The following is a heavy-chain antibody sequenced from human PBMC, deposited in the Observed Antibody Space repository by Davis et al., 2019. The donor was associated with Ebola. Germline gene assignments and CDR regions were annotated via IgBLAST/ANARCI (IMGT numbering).Heavy chain of an antibody. CDR1: AGSITSSSYY. V-gene: IGHV4-39*01. D-gene: IGHD3-10*01. J-gene: IGHJ6*02. Sequence: MPSQTLSLTCTLSAGSITSSSYYWGWTRQPPGKGLEWIGSIYYSGSTYYNPSLKSRVTISVDTSKNQFSLKLSSVTAADTAVYYCARHFVFYGMDVWGQGTTVTVSS. CDR2: IYYSGST. CDR3: ARHFVFYGMDV.